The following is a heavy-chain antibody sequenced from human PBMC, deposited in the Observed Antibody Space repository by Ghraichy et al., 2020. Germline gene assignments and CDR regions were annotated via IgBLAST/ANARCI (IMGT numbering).Heavy chain of an antibody. V-gene: IGHV4-59*08. J-gene: IGHJ3*02. CDR1: GASIRTYY. D-gene: IGHD3-16*01. CDR2: VYNSGST. CDR3: ASRTGGGTPKNAFDI. Sequence: ETLSLTCTVSGASIRTYYWSWIRQSPGRGLEWIGYVYNSGSTDYNPSLRSRVTISVDTSKNQFSLKLSSVTAADTAVYYCASRTGGGTPKNAFDIWGQGTMVTVSS.